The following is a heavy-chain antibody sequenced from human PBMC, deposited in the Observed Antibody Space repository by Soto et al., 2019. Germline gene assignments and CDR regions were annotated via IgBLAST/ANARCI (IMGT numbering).Heavy chain of an antibody. CDR1: GGSFSAYY. D-gene: IGHD1-26*01. CDR3: ARQRPTDGRWEFANYYDMDV. V-gene: IGHV4-34*12. Sequence: ETLSLTCAVYGGSFSAYYWSWVRQPPGKGLEWIGEIIHSESTKYNPSLKSRVTISVDTSKNQFSLKLSSVTAADTAVYYCARQRPTDGRWEFANYYDMDVWGQGTPVTVSS. CDR2: IIHSEST. J-gene: IGHJ6*02.